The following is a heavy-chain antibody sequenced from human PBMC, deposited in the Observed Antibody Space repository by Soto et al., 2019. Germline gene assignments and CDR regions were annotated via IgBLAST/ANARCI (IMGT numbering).Heavy chain of an antibody. V-gene: IGHV3-23*01. D-gene: IGHD6-19*01. CDR1: GFTFSSYA. Sequence: PGVSLRHPCAASGFTFSSYAMSWVRQAPGKGLEWVSAISGSGGSTYYADSVKGRFTISRDNSKNTLYLKMNSLRAEETAVYYCGKDRPFRAVAPSYDYCGQGTWVTVSA. CDR2: ISGSGGST. J-gene: IGHJ4*02. CDR3: GKDRPFRAVAPSYDY.